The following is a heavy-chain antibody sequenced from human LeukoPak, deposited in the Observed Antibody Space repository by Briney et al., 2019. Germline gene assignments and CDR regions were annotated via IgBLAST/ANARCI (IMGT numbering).Heavy chain of an antibody. CDR3: ARDQFSMDV. Sequence: GGSLRLSCAASGXTFSSFAMHWVRQATGKGLVSVAVISSDGRNKYYADSVKGRFTISRDNSKNTLYLQMNSLRADDTAVYYCARDQFSMDVWGQGTTVTVSS. D-gene: IGHD5-24*01. CDR1: GXTFSSFA. CDR2: ISSDGRNK. V-gene: IGHV3-30*04. J-gene: IGHJ6*02.